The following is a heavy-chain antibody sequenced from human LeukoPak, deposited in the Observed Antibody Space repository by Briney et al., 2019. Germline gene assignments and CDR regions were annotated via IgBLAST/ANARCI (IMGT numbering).Heavy chain of an antibody. CDR1: GFTVSSNY. J-gene: IGHJ4*02. V-gene: IGHV3-53*01. CDR3: ARALTATTVVTPQAY. Sequence: GGSLRLSCAASGFTVSSNYMSWVRQAPGKGLEWVSIIYSGGSTYYADSVKGRFTISRDNSKNTLYFQMNSLRAEDTAVYYCARALTATTVVTPQAYWGQGTLVTVSS. D-gene: IGHD4-23*01. CDR2: IYSGGST.